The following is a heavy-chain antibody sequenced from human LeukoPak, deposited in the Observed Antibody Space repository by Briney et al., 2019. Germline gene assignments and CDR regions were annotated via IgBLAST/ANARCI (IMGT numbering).Heavy chain of an antibody. D-gene: IGHD2-2*02. CDR1: GGSISSYY. CDR2: IYNSGTT. J-gene: IGHJ3*01. CDR3: AREPLPYNTIHEAFDV. V-gene: IGHV4-4*07. Sequence: SETLSLTCTVPGGSISSYYWIWIRQPSGKGLEWNGRIYNSGTTNYSPSLRSRVTISVETSKNQFSLKLSSVTAADTAVYFCAREPLPYNTIHEAFDVWGQGTMVTVSS.